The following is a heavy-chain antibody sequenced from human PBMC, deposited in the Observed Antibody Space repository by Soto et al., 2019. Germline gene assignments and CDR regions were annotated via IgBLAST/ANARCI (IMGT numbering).Heavy chain of an antibody. CDR3: AIDCSSTSCYPPWFDP. Sequence: LRLSCAASGFTFSSYSMNWVRQAPGKGLEWVSSISSSSSYIYYADSVKGRFTISRDNAKNSLYLQMNSLRAEDTAVYYCAIDCSSTSCYPPWFDPWGQGTLVTVSS. J-gene: IGHJ5*02. CDR2: ISSSSSYI. V-gene: IGHV3-21*01. D-gene: IGHD2-2*01. CDR1: GFTFSSYS.